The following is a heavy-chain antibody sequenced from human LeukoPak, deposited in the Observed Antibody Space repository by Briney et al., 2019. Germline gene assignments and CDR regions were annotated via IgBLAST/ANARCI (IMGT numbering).Heavy chain of an antibody. CDR2: ISYDGDNK. CDR3: AKDRLLLARGVIDAFDI. D-gene: IGHD3-10*01. J-gene: IGHJ3*02. V-gene: IGHV3-30*18. Sequence: GGSLRLSCAASGFTFSTYGMHWVRQAPGKGLEWVVVISYDGDNKYFADSVKGRFTISRDNSKNTLYLQMNSLRAEDTAVYYCAKDRLLLARGVIDAFDIWGQGTMVTVSS. CDR1: GFTFSTYG.